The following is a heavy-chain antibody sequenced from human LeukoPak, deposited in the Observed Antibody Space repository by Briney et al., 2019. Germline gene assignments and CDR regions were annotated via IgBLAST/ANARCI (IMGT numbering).Heavy chain of an antibody. CDR3: ARDSSMVKGNWFDP. CDR1: GFTFSSYA. D-gene: IGHD4-23*01. V-gene: IGHV3-33*08. CDR2: IWYDGSNK. J-gene: IGHJ5*02. Sequence: GGSLRPSCAASGFTFSSYAMSWVRQAPGQGLEWVAMIWYDGSNKNFADSVKGRFTISRDNSKNTLYLETNSLRAEDTAIYYCARDSSMVKGNWFDPWGRGTLVIVSS.